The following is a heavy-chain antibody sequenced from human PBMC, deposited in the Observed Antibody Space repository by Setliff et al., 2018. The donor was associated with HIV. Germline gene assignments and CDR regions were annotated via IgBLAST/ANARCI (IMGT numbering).Heavy chain of an antibody. V-gene: IGHV4-34*01. CDR2: INHSGNT. CDR3: ARGFSRQYLFSGYMDV. CDR1: GDSFSGYD. Sequence: SETLSLTCAVYGDSFSGYDWNWIRQPPGQGLEWIGEINHSGNTKYNPSLKSRVTISVDMSKNQFSLRLTSVTAADTAVYYCARGFSRQYLFSGYMDVWGKGTTVTVSS. J-gene: IGHJ6*03. D-gene: IGHD1-26*01.